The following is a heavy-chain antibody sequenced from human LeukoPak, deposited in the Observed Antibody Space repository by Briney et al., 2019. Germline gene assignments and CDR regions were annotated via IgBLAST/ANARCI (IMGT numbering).Heavy chain of an antibody. CDR3: TTGYCSSTSCYAGYYYYYMDV. V-gene: IGHV3-15*01. J-gene: IGHJ6*03. CDR2: IKSKTDGGTT. CDR1: GFTFSNAW. D-gene: IGHD2-2*01. Sequence: PGGSLRLSCAASGFTFSNAWMSWVRQAPGKGLEWVGRIKSKTDGGTTDYAAPVKGRFTISRDDSKNTLYLQMNSLKTEDTAVYYCTTGYCSSTSCYAGYYYYYMDVWGKGTTVIVSS.